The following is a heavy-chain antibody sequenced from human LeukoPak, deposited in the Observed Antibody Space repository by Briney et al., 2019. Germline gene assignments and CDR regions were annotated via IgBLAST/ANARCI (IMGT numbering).Heavy chain of an antibody. J-gene: IGHJ5*02. V-gene: IGHV4-39*07. CDR1: GGSISSSSYY. CDR3: ARDSRSGWGNWFDP. D-gene: IGHD6-19*01. CDR2: IYYSGST. Sequence: SETLSLTCTVSGGSISSSSYYWGWIRQPPGKGLERVGSIYYSGSTYYNPSVKSRVTISLDTSKNQFSLKLCSVTAADTAVYYCARDSRSGWGNWFDPWGQGTLVTVSS.